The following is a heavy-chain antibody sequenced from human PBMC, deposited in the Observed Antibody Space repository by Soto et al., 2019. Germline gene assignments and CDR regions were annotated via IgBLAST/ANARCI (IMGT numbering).Heavy chain of an antibody. CDR3: AKVRTPDILTGYSPDY. CDR2: ITGSGSDT. CDR1: GFTFRNYA. V-gene: IGHV3-23*01. Sequence: GGSLRLSCAASGFTFRNYAMSWVRQAPAKGLEWFSAITGSGSDTYHADSVKGRFTISRDNSNNMLYLQMNSLRAEDTAVYYCAKVRTPDILTGYSPDYWGQGTLVTVSS. D-gene: IGHD3-9*01. J-gene: IGHJ4*02.